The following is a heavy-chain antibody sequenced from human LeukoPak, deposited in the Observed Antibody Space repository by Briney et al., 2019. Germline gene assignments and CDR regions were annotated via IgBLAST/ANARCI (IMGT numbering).Heavy chain of an antibody. J-gene: IGHJ4*02. CDR2: ISSSSSTI. V-gene: IGHV3-48*01. CDR1: GFTFSSYS. D-gene: IGHD3-10*01. Sequence: GGSLRLSCAASGFTFSSYSMNWVRQAPGKGLEWVSYISSSSSTIYYADSVKGRFTISRDNAKNSLYLQMNSLRAEDTAVYYCAKATLVRGVITHFDYWGQGTLVTVSS. CDR3: AKATLVRGVITHFDY.